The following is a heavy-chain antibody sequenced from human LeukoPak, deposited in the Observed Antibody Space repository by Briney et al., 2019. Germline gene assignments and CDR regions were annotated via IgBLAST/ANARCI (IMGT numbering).Heavy chain of an antibody. CDR3: ARGRWERLYDAFDI. D-gene: IGHD1-26*01. Sequence: GRSLRLSCAASGFTFDDYAMHWVRQAPGKGLEWVSGISWNSGSIGYADSVKGRFTISRDNAKNSLYLQMNSLRAEDTAVYYCARGRWERLYDAFDIWGQGTMVTVSS. V-gene: IGHV3-9*01. J-gene: IGHJ3*02. CDR2: ISWNSGSI. CDR1: GFTFDDYA.